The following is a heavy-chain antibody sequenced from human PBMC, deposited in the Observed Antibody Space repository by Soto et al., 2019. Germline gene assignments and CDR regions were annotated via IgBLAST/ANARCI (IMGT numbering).Heavy chain of an antibody. Sequence: GGSLRLSCAASGFTFSSYAMSWVRQAPGKGLEWVSAISGSGGSTYYADSVKGRFTISRDNSKNTLYLQMNSLRAEDTDVYYCAKVTDDDILTGYYVGFDYWGQGTLVTVSS. CDR3: AKVTDDDILTGYYVGFDY. J-gene: IGHJ4*02. D-gene: IGHD3-9*01. CDR1: GFTFSSYA. V-gene: IGHV3-23*01. CDR2: ISGSGGST.